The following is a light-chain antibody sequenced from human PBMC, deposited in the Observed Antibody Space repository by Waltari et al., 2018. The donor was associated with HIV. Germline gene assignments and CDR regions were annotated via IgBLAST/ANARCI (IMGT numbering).Light chain of an antibody. CDR3: QQYDSFPYT. CDR1: QKISSW. CDR2: QGS. Sequence: DIQMTQSPSTLSASVGDRVTITCRASQKISSWLAWYQQKPGKVPNLLIYQGSTLQGGFPSRFSGSGSGTDFTLTINKLQSDDFGTYYCQQYDSFPYTFGPGTNLEIK. J-gene: IGKJ2*01. V-gene: IGKV1-5*01.